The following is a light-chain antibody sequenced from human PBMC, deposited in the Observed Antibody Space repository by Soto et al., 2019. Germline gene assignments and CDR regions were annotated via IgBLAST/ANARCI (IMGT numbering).Light chain of an antibody. CDR3: QKTYTAQRK. CDR2: GEY. J-gene: IGKJ1*01. CDR1: QSITIY. Sequence: DIPMTQCLSSLSASVGDRVTITCRASQSITIYLNWYQQQQGKAPRILIYGEYTLQTGVKYRFSGSGSMKDFTITISDMQNEDFANYYCQKTYTAQRKFGKGT. V-gene: IGKV1-39*01.